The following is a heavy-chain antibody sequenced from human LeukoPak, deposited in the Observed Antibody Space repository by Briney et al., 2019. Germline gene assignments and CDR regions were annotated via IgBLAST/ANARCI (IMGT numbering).Heavy chain of an antibody. CDR3: ARDEGLPKIDY. CDR2: IYYSGST. J-gene: IGHJ4*02. V-gene: IGHV4-59*12. Sequence: SETLSLTCTVSGGSISSYYWSWIRQPPGKGLEWIGYIYYSGSTNYNPSLKSRVTISVDTSKNQFSLKLSSVTAADTAVYYCARDEGLPKIDYWGQGTLVTVSS. CDR1: GGSISSYY.